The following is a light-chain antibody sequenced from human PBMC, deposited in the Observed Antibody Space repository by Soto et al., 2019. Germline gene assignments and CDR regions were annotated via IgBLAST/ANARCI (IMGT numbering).Light chain of an antibody. CDR2: AAS. CDR1: QDIAIY. Sequence: AIHLTQSPSSLSSSFGDRVTITCRASQDIAIYLAWYQQKPGEAPKLLIYAASTLYGGVPSRFSGSGSGTDFTLTISSLQPEDFATYYCLQNYNYPWTFGQGTKVDIK. V-gene: IGKV1-6*02. CDR3: LQNYNYPWT. J-gene: IGKJ1*01.